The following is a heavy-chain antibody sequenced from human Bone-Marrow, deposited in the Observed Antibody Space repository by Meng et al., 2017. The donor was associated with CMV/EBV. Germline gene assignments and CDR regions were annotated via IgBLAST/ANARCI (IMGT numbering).Heavy chain of an antibody. D-gene: IGHD5-24*01. CDR3: ARGALRWLQSPPVF. V-gene: IGHV4-59*01. CDR1: GGSINSYY. CDR2: IYYSGST. Sequence: GSLRLSCTVSGGSINSYYWSWIRQPPGKELEWIGYIYYSGSTNYNPSLKSRVTISVDTSKNQFSLKLSSVTAADTAVYYCARGALRWLQSPPVFWGQGTLVTVSS. J-gene: IGHJ4*02.